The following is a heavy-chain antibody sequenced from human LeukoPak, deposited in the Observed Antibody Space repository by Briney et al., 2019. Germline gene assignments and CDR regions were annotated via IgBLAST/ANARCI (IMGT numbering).Heavy chain of an antibody. Sequence: SETLSLTCTVSGGSINSGGFYWSWIRQTPGKGLEWIGYIVHSGITFYNPSLKSRVTISVDTSKNQFSLNLTSVTAADTAMYYCTRQSVGGNYNFWRDHKWFDPWGQGSLVIVSS. CDR2: IVHSGIT. D-gene: IGHD3-3*01. J-gene: IGHJ5*02. CDR3: TRQSVGGNYNFWRDHKWFDP. V-gene: IGHV4-30-2*01. CDR1: GGSINSGGFY.